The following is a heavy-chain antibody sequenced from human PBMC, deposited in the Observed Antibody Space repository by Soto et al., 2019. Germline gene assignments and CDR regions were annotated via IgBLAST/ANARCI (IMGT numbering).Heavy chain of an antibody. V-gene: IGHV1-69*12. CDR2: IIPIFGTA. D-gene: IGHD1-7*01. CDR1: GGTFSSYA. J-gene: IGHJ5*02. CDR3: ARGNSWNYVSPWFDP. Sequence: QVQLVQSGAEVKKPGSSVKVSCKASGGTFSSYAISWVRQAPGQGLEWMGGIIPIFGTANYAQKFQGRVTITADESTSTAYLELSSLGSEGTAVYYCARGNSWNYVSPWFDPWGQGTLVTVSS.